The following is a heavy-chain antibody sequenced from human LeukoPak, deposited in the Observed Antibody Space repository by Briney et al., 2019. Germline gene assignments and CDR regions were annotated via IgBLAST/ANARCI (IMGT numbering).Heavy chain of an antibody. V-gene: IGHV4-59*08. CDR2: IYYSGST. Sequence: PSETLSLTCAVYGGSFSGYYWSWIRQPPGKGLEWIGYIYYSGSTNYNPSLKSRVTISVDTSKNQFSLKLSSVTAADTAVYYCARHSGYSSGWSFGYWGQGTLVTVSS. CDR3: ARHSGYSSGWSFGY. D-gene: IGHD6-19*01. CDR1: GGSFSGYY. J-gene: IGHJ4*02.